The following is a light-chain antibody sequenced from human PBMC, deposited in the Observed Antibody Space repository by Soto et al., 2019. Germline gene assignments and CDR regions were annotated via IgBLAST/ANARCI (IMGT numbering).Light chain of an antibody. V-gene: IGKV1-39*01. J-gene: IGKJ3*01. CDR2: AAS. Sequence: DIQMTQSPSSLSASVGDRVTITCRASQSITTYLNWYQQKPGKAPKLLIYAASSLQSGVPSRFSGSGSGTDFTLTISSLQPEDFAIYYCQQSYSTPPFTFGPGPKVDIK. CDR3: QQSYSTPPFT. CDR1: QSITTY.